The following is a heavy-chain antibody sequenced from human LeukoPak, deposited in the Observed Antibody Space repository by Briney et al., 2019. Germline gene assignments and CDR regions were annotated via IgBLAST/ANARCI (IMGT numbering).Heavy chain of an antibody. Sequence: QPGGSLRLSCAASGFTFSSYWMSWVRQAPGKGLEWVANIKQDGSEKYYVDSVKGRFTVSRDNAKNSLYLQMNSLRAEDTAVYYCARVRPVGFWSGYRRPYFDYWGQGTLVTVSS. V-gene: IGHV3-7*01. CDR1: GFTFSSYW. CDR3: ARVRPVGFWSGYRRPYFDY. J-gene: IGHJ4*02. CDR2: IKQDGSEK. D-gene: IGHD3-3*01.